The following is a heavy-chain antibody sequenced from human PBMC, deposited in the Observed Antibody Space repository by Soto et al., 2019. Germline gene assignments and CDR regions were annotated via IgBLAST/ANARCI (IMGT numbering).Heavy chain of an antibody. V-gene: IGHV1-69*01. D-gene: IGHD1-26*01. Sequence: QVQLVQSGAEVKEPGSSVRVCCKASGGTFDNFIMNWVRQTPGQGLEWMGGIVPMLGTPTYAEKFKGRVTISATGSTSTMYMEVTSLRSEDTAIYYCARNGTYSSSLSQYSGMDVWGQGTTVTVSS. J-gene: IGHJ6*02. CDR1: GGTFDNFI. CDR3: ARNGTYSSSLSQYSGMDV. CDR2: IVPMLGTP.